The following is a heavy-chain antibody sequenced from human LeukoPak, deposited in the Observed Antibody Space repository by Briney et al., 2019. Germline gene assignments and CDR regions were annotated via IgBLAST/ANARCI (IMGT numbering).Heavy chain of an antibody. J-gene: IGHJ4*02. CDR1: GGSFSGYY. D-gene: IGHD2/OR15-2a*01. CDR3: ARSLSY. V-gene: IGHV4-34*01. Sequence: SETLSLTCAVYGGSFSGYYWSWIRQPPGKGLEWIGEVNHSGSTNYNPSLKSRVTISVDTSKNQFSLKLSSVTAADTAVYYCARSLSYWGQGTLVTVSS. CDR2: VNHSGST.